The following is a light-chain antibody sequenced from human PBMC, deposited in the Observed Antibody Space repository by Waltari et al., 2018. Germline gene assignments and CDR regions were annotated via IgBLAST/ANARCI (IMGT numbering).Light chain of an antibody. J-gene: IGKJ2*01. CDR2: VTS. V-gene: IGKV3-11*01. CDR1: QRISNY. CDR3: QQRSSWPYT. Sequence: IVLTQSPATLSLSPGERATLSCRASQRISNYLAWYQQKPGLAPRLLINVTSNRAPGIPARFSGVGSGTDFTFTIISLAPEDFAVYYCQQRSSWPYTFGQGTKLEI.